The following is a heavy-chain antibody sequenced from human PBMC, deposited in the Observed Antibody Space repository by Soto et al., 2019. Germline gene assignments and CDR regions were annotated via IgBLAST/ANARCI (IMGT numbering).Heavy chain of an antibody. Sequence: GSLRLSCAASGFPFSRYAMHWVRQAPGKGLEWVAVISYDGSNKYYADSVKGRFTISRDDSKNTLSLQMNSLRGEDTALYYCARARGYSYATPDYWGQGTLVTV. CDR2: ISYDGSNK. CDR1: GFPFSRYA. V-gene: IGHV3-30-3*01. D-gene: IGHD5-18*01. CDR3: ARARGYSYATPDY. J-gene: IGHJ4*02.